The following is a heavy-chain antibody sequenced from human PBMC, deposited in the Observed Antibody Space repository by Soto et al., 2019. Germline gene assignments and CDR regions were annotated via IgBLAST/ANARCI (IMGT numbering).Heavy chain of an antibody. CDR3: ARESGAGFDY. CDR1: GGSISSYY. Sequence: SETLSLTCTVSGGSISSYYWTWIRQPPGKGLEWIGYMYSSGGTNYNPSLKSRVTMSVDTSRNQFSLKLSSVTAADTALYYCARESGAGFDYWGQGTLVTVSS. CDR2: MYSSGGT. J-gene: IGHJ4*02. V-gene: IGHV4-59*01. D-gene: IGHD3-10*01.